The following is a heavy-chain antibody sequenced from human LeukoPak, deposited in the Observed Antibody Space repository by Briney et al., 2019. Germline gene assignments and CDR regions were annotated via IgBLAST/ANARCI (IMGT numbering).Heavy chain of an antibody. J-gene: IGHJ3*02. CDR3: AGVPPLGDILTGPDAFDI. D-gene: IGHD3-9*01. V-gene: IGHV4-31*03. Sequence: SQTLSLTCTVSGGSISSGGYYWSWIRQHPGKGLEWIGYIYYSGSTYYNPSLKSRVTISVDTSKNQFSLKLSSVTAADTAVYYCAGVPPLGDILTGPDAFDIWGQGTMVTVSS. CDR2: IYYSGST. CDR1: GGSISSGGYY.